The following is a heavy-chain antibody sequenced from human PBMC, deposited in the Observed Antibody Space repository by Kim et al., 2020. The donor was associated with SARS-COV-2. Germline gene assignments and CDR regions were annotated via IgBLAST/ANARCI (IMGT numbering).Heavy chain of an antibody. CDR1: GGSISSYY. CDR3: ARDYVDTAMVFSYGMDV. D-gene: IGHD5-18*01. J-gene: IGHJ6*02. CDR2: IYYSGST. V-gene: IGHV4-59*01. Sequence: SETLSLTCTVSGGSISSYYWSWIRQPPGKGLEWIGYIYYSGSTNYNPSLKSRVTISVDTSKNQFSLKLSSVTAADTAVYYCARDYVDTAMVFSYGMDVWGQGTPVTVSS.